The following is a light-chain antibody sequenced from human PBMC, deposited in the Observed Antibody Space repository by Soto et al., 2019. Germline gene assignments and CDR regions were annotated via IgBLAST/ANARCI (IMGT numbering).Light chain of an antibody. CDR3: SPYAGSNKFV. CDR1: SSGVRGYDY. CDR2: AVT. Sequence: QSVLTQPPSASGSPGQSVTISCTATSSGVRGYDYVSWYKQHQGKATKLMIYAVTKRPSGVPDRCSRCESGTTACLTVSGLQAEDEADYYCSPYAGSNKFVFGTGTKVNV. V-gene: IGLV2-8*01. J-gene: IGLJ1*01.